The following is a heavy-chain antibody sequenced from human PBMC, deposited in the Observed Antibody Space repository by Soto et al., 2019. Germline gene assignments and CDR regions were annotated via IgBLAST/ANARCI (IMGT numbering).Heavy chain of an antibody. CDR2: INQSGNT. CDR1: GGSFTGYY. J-gene: IGHJ4*02. Sequence: SGTLSLTCAVYGGSFTGYYWSWIRQPPGKGLEWIGEINQSGNTNYNPSLNSLVTISVDTSKNHLFLNLTSVTAADTAMYYCARHHVRGRTIAGAAEFWGQGTLVTVSS. V-gene: IGHV4-34*01. CDR3: ARHHVRGRTIAGAAEF. D-gene: IGHD6-13*01.